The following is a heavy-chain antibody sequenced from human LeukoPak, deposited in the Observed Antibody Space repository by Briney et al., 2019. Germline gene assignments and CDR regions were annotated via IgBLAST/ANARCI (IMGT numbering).Heavy chain of an antibody. CDR3: ARDLYTWDSGYDSGGAFDI. V-gene: IGHV3-30-3*01. CDR2: ISYDGSNK. D-gene: IGHD5-12*01. CDR1: GFTFSSYA. Sequence: PGGSLRLSCAASGFTFSSYAMSWVRQAPGKGLEWVAVISYDGSNKYYADSVKGRFTISRDNSKNTLYLQMNSLRAEDTAVYYCARDLYTWDSGYDSGGAFDIWGQGTMVTVSS. J-gene: IGHJ3*02.